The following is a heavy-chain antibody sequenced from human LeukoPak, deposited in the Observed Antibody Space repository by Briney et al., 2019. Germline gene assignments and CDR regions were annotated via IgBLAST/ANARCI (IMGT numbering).Heavy chain of an antibody. CDR2: IYYSGST. Sequence: PSETLSLTCTVSGGSISSSSYYWGWIRQPPGKGLEWIGSIYYSGSTYYNPSLKSRVTISVDTSKNQFSLKLSSVTAADTAVYYCARDFGAARPRWFDPWGQGTLVTVSS. CDR3: ARDFGAARPRWFDP. D-gene: IGHD6-6*01. J-gene: IGHJ5*02. CDR1: GGSISSSSYY. V-gene: IGHV4-39*07.